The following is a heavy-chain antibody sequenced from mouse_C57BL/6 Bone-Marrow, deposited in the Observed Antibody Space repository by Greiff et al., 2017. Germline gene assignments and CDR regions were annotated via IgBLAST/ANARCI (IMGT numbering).Heavy chain of an antibody. D-gene: IGHD4-1*01. CDR2: INPNNGGT. CDR1: GYTFTDYY. J-gene: IGHJ2*01. Sequence: VQLQQSGPELVKPGASVKISCKASGYTFTDYYMNWVKQSHGKSLEWIGDINPNNGGTSYNQKFKGKATLTVDKSSSTAYMELRSLTSEDSAVYYCLRGDLTGSYYFDYWGQGTTLTVSS. CDR3: LRGDLTGSYYFDY. V-gene: IGHV1-26*01.